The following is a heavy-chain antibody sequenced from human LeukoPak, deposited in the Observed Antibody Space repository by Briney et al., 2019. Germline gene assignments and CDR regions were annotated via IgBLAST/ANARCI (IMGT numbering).Heavy chain of an antibody. D-gene: IGHD6-13*01. CDR2: IYHSGST. CDR1: GASISSGSYS. Sequence: SQTLSLTCAVSGASISSGSYSWNWIRQPPGKGLEWIGNIYHSGSTYYNTSLKSRVIISLDRSKNQFSLKLSSVTAADTAVYYCARDLERSSWYSADYYYYYGMDVWGQGTTVTVSS. J-gene: IGHJ6*02. CDR3: ARDLERSSWYSADYYYYYGMDV. V-gene: IGHV4-30-2*01.